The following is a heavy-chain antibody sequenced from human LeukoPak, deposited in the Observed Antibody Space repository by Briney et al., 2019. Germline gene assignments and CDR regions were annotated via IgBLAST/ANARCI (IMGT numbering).Heavy chain of an antibody. CDR3: ARTGSTVTMLYPFDH. J-gene: IGHJ4*02. CDR1: GGSISSYY. CDR2: IYYSGTT. Sequence: KPSETLSLTCTVSGGSISSYYWSWIRQSPGKGLEWFGYIYYSGTTNYNPSLKSRVTISVDTSKNQFSLKLRSVTAADTAVYYCARTGSTVTMLYPFDHWGQGTLVTVSS. V-gene: IGHV4-59*08. D-gene: IGHD4-17*01.